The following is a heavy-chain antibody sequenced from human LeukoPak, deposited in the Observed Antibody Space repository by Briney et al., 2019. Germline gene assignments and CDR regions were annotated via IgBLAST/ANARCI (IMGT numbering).Heavy chain of an antibody. CDR3: ARDYYDSSGYYSPFDY. CDR1: GFTFSTYG. J-gene: IGHJ4*02. Sequence: PGGSLRLSCAGSGFTFSTYGMSWDRQAPGKGLDWVSVISGVGCSTYYADSVKGRFTLSRDNSRDTLYLQMNSLRAEDTAVYYCARDYYDSSGYYSPFDYWGQGTLVTVSS. D-gene: IGHD3-22*01. V-gene: IGHV3-23*01. CDR2: ISGVGCST.